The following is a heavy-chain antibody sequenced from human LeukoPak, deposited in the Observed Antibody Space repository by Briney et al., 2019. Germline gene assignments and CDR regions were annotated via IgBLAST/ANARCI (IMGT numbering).Heavy chain of an antibody. J-gene: IGHJ4*02. CDR3: ARDQGGYSSGLSFGN. D-gene: IGHD6-19*01. CDR1: GGSISNYY. Sequence: SETLSLTCTVYGGSISNYYWNWIRQPAGKGLEWIGRIYSSGITSHNPSLKGRVTLSVDTSKNQISLKLGSVTAADTAVYFCARDQGGYSSGLSFGNWGQGTLVTVSS. V-gene: IGHV4-4*07. CDR2: IYSSGIT.